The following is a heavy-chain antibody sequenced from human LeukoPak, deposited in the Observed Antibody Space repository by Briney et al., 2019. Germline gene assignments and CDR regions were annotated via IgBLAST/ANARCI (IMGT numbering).Heavy chain of an antibody. CDR3: ARRPRDTSGYYLGAFHD. D-gene: IGHD3-22*01. CDR1: GFTFTNYA. J-gene: IGHJ3*01. CDR2: IGASGADT. V-gene: IGHV3-23*01. Sequence: EASLRLSCAASGFTFTNYAITWVRQAPGKGLEWVSVIGASGADTYYSDSVKGRFTVSRDNSQNTLFLHMSSLRAEDTAVYFCARRPRDTSGYYLGAFHDWGQGTTVTVSS.